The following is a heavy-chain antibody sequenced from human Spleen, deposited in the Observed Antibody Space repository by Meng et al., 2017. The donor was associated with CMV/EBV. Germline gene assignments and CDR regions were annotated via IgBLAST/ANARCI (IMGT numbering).Heavy chain of an antibody. V-gene: IGHV1-2*02. J-gene: IGHJ4*02. Sequence: GYTFTGYYMNWVRQAPGQGLEWMGWINPNSGGTKYEQKFQGRVTMTRDTSISTAYMELSRLRSDDTAVYYCARGYSSGWLSKYYFDYWGQGTLVTVSS. CDR1: GYTFTGYY. D-gene: IGHD6-19*01. CDR3: ARGYSSGWLSKYYFDY. CDR2: INPNSGGT.